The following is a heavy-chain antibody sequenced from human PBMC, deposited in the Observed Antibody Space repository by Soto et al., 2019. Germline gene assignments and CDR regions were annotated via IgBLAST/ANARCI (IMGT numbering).Heavy chain of an antibody. CDR1: GYSFTSNW. Sequence: PGESLKISCKGSGYSFTSNWISWVRQMPGKGLEWMGRIDPSDSYTNYSPSFQGHVTISADKSISTAYLQWSSLKASDTAMYYCAMCIAARPLGYYYGMDVWGQGTTVTVSS. V-gene: IGHV5-10-1*01. CDR2: IDPSDSYT. CDR3: AMCIAARPLGYYYGMDV. J-gene: IGHJ6*02. D-gene: IGHD6-6*01.